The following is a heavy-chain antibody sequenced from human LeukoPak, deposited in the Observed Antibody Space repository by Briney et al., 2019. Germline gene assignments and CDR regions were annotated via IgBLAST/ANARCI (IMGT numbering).Heavy chain of an antibody. D-gene: IGHD3-22*01. CDR1: GFTVSSNY. V-gene: IGHV3-53*01. CDR3: ARSPYYYDSSGYHGAFHI. J-gene: IGHJ3*02. Sequence: GGSLRLSCAASGFTVSSNYMSWVRQAPGKGLEWVSIIYSGGSTYYADSVKGRFTISRDNSKNTLYLQMNSLRAEDTAVYYCARSPYYYDSSGYHGAFHIWGQGTMVTVSS. CDR2: IYSGGST.